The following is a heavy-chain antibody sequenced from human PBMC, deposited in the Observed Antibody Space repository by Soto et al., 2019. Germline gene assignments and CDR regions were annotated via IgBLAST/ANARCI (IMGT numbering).Heavy chain of an antibody. D-gene: IGHD1-26*01. CDR2: LSHHSYKK. CDR3: AKDWVGGSNRYYLEY. Sequence: LRLSCAASGFTFSDYGLHWVRQAPGKGLEWVAFLSHHSYKKYYAVSVKGRFTVSRDNSKNTLYLQMNSLRTEDAAVYYCAKDWVGGSNRYYLEYWGQGTPVTVSS. J-gene: IGHJ4*02. V-gene: IGHV3-30*18. CDR1: GFTFSDYG.